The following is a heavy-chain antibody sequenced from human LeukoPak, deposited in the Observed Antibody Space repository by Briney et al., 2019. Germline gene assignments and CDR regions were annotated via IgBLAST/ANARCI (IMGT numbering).Heavy chain of an antibody. CDR1: GFTFSSYG. Sequence: QPGGSLRLSCAASGFTFSSYGMHWVRQAPGKGLEWVALIWYDGSNKYYGDSVKGRFTISRDNSKNTLYLQMNSLRAEDTAVYYCATGVGAANNAFDIWGQGTTVTVSS. V-gene: IGHV3-33*01. CDR2: IWYDGSNK. D-gene: IGHD2-15*01. J-gene: IGHJ3*02. CDR3: ATGVGAANNAFDI.